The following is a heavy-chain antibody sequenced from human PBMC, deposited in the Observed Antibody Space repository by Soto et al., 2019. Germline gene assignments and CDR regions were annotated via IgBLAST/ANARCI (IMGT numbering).Heavy chain of an antibody. CDR1: GFTFSSYA. V-gene: IGHV3-30-3*02. D-gene: IGHD4-17*01. Sequence: GGSLRLSCAASGFTFSSYAMHWVRQAPGKGLEWVAVISYDGCNKYYADSVKGRFTISRDNSKNTLYLQMNSLRAEDTALYYCAKRHTTMKAFDYWGPGTLVTVSS. CDR2: ISYDGCNK. J-gene: IGHJ4*02. CDR3: AKRHTTMKAFDY.